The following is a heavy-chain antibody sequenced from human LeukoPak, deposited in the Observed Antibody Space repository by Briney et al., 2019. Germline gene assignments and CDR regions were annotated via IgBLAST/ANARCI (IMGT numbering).Heavy chain of an antibody. J-gene: IGHJ4*02. CDR2: ISYDGSNK. Sequence: PRGSLRLSCAASGFTFSSYAMHWVRQAPGKGLEWVAVISYDGSNKYYADSVKGRFTISRDNSKNTLYLQMNSLRAEDTAVYYCARGNSSSRGFYFDYWGQGTLVTVSS. D-gene: IGHD6-13*01. CDR1: GFTFSSYA. V-gene: IGHV3-30-3*01. CDR3: ARGNSSSRGFYFDY.